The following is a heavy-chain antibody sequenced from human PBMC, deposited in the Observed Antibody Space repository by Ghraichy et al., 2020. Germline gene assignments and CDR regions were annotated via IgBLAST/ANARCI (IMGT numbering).Heavy chain of an antibody. CDR3: ATDRSNSQY. V-gene: IGHV1-18*01. CDR2: INTYDGTT. Sequence: MGWINTYDGTTNYAQNLQGRVTVTADTSTTTVYMELMSLTSDDTAVYYCATDRSNSQYWGQGTLVTVSS. J-gene: IGHJ4*02. D-gene: IGHD5-18*01.